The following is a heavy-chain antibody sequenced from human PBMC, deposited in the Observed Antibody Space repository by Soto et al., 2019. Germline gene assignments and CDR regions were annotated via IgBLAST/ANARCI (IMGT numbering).Heavy chain of an antibody. CDR2: INPNSGGT. CDR3: ARSYTPDIVVVPYYYDMDV. CDR1: GYTFTGYY. J-gene: IGHJ6*02. D-gene: IGHD2-2*01. Sequence: VKVSCKTSGYTFTGYYMHWVRQAPGQGLEWMGWINPNSGGTNYAQKFQGRVTMTRDTSISTAYMELSRLRSDDTAIYYCARSYTPDIVVVPYYYDMDVWGQGTTVTVSS. V-gene: IGHV1-2*02.